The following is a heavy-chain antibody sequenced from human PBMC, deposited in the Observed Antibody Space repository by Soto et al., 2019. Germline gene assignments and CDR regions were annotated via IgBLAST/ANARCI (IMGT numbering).Heavy chain of an antibody. CDR1: GFTFSSYS. Sequence: GGSLRLSCAASGFTFSSYSMNWVRQTPGKGLEWVANIRWDGSEEYYVASLKGRFTISRDNSKNSLYLHMDSLRDEDTAVYYCARGTMAPGLDYWGQGILVTVSS. V-gene: IGHV3-7*01. J-gene: IGHJ4*02. CDR2: IRWDGSEE. D-gene: IGHD3-3*01. CDR3: ARGTMAPGLDY.